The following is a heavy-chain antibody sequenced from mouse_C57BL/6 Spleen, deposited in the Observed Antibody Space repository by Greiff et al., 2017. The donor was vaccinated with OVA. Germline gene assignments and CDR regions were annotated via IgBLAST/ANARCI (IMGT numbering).Heavy chain of an antibody. V-gene: IGHV2-5*01. CDR2: IWRGGST. D-gene: IGHD1-1*01. J-gene: IGHJ4*01. Sequence: VQGVESGPGLVQPSQSLSITCTVSGFSLTSYGVHWVRQSPGKGLEWLGVIWRGGSTDYNAAFMSRLSITKDNSKSQVFFKMNSLQADDTAIYYCAKGGTTTVVPMDYWGQGTSVTVSS. CDR3: AKGGTTTVVPMDY. CDR1: GFSLTSYG.